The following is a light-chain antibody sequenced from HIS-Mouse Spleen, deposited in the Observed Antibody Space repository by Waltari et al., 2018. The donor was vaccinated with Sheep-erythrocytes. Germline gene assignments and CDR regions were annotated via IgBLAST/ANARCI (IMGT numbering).Light chain of an antibody. J-gene: IGLJ3*02. V-gene: IGLV2-23*01. CDR2: EGS. Sequence: QSALTQPASVSGSPGQSITISCTGTSSDVGSYNLVSWYQQPPGKAPKLMLYEGSKLPSGVSNRFSGSKSGNTASLTISGLQAEDEADYYCCSYAGSSTPWVFGGGTKLTVL. CDR3: CSYAGSSTPWV. CDR1: SSDVGSYNL.